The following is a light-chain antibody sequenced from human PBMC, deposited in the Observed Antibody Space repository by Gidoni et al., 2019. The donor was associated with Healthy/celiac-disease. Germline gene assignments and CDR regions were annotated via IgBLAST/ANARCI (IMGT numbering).Light chain of an antibody. J-gene: IGKJ1*01. CDR1: QSVSSN. V-gene: IGKV3-15*01. CDR3: QQYNNWPPRT. Sequence: EIVMTQSLSTLSVSPGEIASLSCRASQSVSSNLAWYQQKPGQAPRLLIYGASTRATGIPARFSSSGSGTEFTLTISSLQSEDFAVYYCQQYNNWPPRTFXQXTKVEIK. CDR2: GAS.